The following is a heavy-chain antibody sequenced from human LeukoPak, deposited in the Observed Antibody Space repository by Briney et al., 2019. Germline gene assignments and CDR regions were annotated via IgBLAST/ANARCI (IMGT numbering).Heavy chain of an antibody. CDR2: IGHSGST. Sequence: SETLSLTCAVSGYSISSGYFWSWIRQPPGKGLEWIGGIGHSGSTYYNPSLKSRITISTDTSKNRFSLKLSSVTAADTAVYYCAGLNTGVFRRRNYNWFDPWGQGTLVTVSS. CDR3: AGLNTGVFRRRNYNWFDP. D-gene: IGHD2-8*02. CDR1: GYSISSGYF. J-gene: IGHJ5*02. V-gene: IGHV4-38-2*01.